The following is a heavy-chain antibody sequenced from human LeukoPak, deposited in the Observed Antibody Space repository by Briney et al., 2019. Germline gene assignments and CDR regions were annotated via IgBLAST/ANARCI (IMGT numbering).Heavy chain of an antibody. Sequence: PSETLSLTCAVYGGSFSGYYWSWIRQPPGKGLERIGEINHSGSTNYNPSLKSRVTISVDTSKNQFSLKLSSVTAADTAVYYCARSSKYYYYYGMDVWGQGTTVTVSS. D-gene: IGHD6-13*01. CDR1: GGSFSGYY. J-gene: IGHJ6*02. CDR2: INHSGST. CDR3: ARSSKYYYYYGMDV. V-gene: IGHV4-34*01.